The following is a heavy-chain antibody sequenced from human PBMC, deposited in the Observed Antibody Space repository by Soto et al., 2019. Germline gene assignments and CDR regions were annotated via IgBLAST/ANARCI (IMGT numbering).Heavy chain of an antibody. V-gene: IGHV1-18*01. CDR3: ASALEWELSYYYGMDV. CDR2: ISAYNGNT. Sequence: ASVKVSCKASGYTFTSYGISWVRQAPGQGLEWMGWISAYNGNTNYAQKLQGRVTMTTDTSTSTAYMELRSLRSGDTAVYYCASALEWELSYYYGMDVWGQGTTVTVSS. CDR1: GYTFTSYG. D-gene: IGHD1-26*01. J-gene: IGHJ6*02.